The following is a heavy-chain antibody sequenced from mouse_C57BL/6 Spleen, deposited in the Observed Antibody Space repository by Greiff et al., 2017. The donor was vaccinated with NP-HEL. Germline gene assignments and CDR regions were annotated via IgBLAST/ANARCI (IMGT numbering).Heavy chain of an antibody. D-gene: IGHD2-1*01. CDR3: ARGGNSYAMDY. J-gene: IGHJ4*01. Sequence: QVQLQQPGAELVRPGSSVKLSCKASGYTFTSYWMAWVKQRPGQGLEWIGNIYPSDSETHYNQTFKDKATLTVDKSSSTAYMQLSSLTSEDSAVYYGARGGNSYAMDYWGQGTSVTVSS. CDR2: IYPSDSET. CDR1: GYTFTSYW. V-gene: IGHV1-61*01.